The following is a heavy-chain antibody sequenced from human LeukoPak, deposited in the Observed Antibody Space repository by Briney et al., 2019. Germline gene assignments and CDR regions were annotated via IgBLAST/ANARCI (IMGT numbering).Heavy chain of an antibody. CDR3: AKEAHYCGSDCFSSALDS. CDR2: ISYDGSKE. J-gene: IGHJ4*02. V-gene: IGHV3-33*03. CDR1: EFSFRNFA. Sequence: GTSLRLSCAASEFSFRNFAMHWVRQVPGKGLEWVAIISYDGSKESYVESVKGRFTISRDNSKNTLYLQMHSLRDEDTAVYYCAKEAHYCGSDCFSSALDSWGQGTLVTVSS. D-gene: IGHD2-21*02.